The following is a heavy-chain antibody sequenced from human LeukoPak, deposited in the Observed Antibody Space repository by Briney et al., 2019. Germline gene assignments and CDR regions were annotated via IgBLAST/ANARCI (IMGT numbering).Heavy chain of an antibody. CDR1: GGTFSSYA. Sequence: ASVKVSCKASGGTFSSYAISWVRQAPGQGLEWMGGIIPIFGTANYAQKFQGRVTITADESTSTAYMELSSLRSEDTAVYYCARDPIAARPGNFDYWGQGTLVTVSS. CDR3: ARDPIAARPGNFDY. J-gene: IGHJ4*02. D-gene: IGHD6-6*01. CDR2: IIPIFGTA. V-gene: IGHV1-69*13.